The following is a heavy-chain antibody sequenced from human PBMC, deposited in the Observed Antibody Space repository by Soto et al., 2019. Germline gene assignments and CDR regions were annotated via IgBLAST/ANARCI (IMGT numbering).Heavy chain of an antibody. D-gene: IGHD4-17*01. CDR2: IYYSGST. V-gene: IGHV4-61*01. CDR3: ASYYGGNSDYFDY. J-gene: IGHJ4*02. Sequence: ASETLSLTCTVSGGSVSSGSYYWSWIRQPPGKGLEWIGYIYYSGSTNYNPSLKSRVTISVDTSKNQFSLKLSSVTAADTAVYYCASYYGGNSDYFDYWGQGTLVTVSS. CDR1: GGSVSSGSYY.